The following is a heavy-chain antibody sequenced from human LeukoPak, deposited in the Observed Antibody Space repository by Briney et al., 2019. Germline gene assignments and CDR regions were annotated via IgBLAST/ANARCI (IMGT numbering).Heavy chain of an antibody. CDR2: INPNSGGT. J-gene: IGHJ4*02. CDR3: ARDISVVVVVAAYYFDY. D-gene: IGHD2-15*01. CDR1: GYTFTGYY. V-gene: IGHV1-2*02. Sequence: GASVKVSCKASGYTFTGYYMHWARQAPGQGLEWMGWINPNSGGTNYAQKFQGRVTMTWDTSISTAYMELSRLRSDDTAVYYCARDISVVVVVAAYYFDYWGQGTLVTVSS.